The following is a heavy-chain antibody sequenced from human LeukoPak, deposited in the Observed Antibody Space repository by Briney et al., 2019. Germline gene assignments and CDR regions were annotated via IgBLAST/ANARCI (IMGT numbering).Heavy chain of an antibody. D-gene: IGHD6-13*01. Sequence: ASVKVSCKASGYTFTGFYLHWVRQAPGQGLEWIGWMHPNNGGTNYAQKFQGRVTMTRDTAINTAYMELGSPSSDDTAVYYCAKWIESAGYYFDYWGQGTLVTVSS. J-gene: IGHJ4*02. CDR2: MHPNNGGT. V-gene: IGHV1-2*02. CDR3: AKWIESAGYYFDY. CDR1: GYTFTGFY.